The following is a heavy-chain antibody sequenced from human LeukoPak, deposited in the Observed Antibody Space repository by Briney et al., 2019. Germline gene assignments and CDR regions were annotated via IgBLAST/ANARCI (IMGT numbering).Heavy chain of an antibody. D-gene: IGHD3-10*01. Sequence: KPSETLSLTCAVYGGSFSGYYWSWIRQPPGKGLEWIGEINHSGSTNYNPSLKSRVTISVDTSKNQCSLKLSSVTAADTAVYYCARDRYGGYFDYWGQGTLVTVSS. J-gene: IGHJ4*02. CDR1: GGSFSGYY. CDR3: ARDRYGGYFDY. CDR2: INHSGST. V-gene: IGHV4-34*01.